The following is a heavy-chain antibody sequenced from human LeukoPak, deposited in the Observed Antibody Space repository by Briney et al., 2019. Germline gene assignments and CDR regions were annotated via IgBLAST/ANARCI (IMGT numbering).Heavy chain of an antibody. D-gene: IGHD5-24*01. J-gene: IGHJ4*02. CDR3: ARDAGGYNSDY. CDR2: MYRYGST. CDR1: GFTVSSNY. Sequence: GGSLRLSCAASGFTVSSNYMSWVRQAPPKGLEWVSFMYRYGSTYNADSVKGRFTISRDNARNSLYLHMNSLGAEDTAVYYWARDAGGYNSDYWGQGTLVTVSS. V-gene: IGHV3-66*03.